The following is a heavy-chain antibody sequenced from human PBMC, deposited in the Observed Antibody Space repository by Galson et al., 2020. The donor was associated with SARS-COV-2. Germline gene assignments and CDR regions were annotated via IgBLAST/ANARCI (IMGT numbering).Heavy chain of an antibody. V-gene: IGHV3-30*04. CDR2: ISHDGKIQ. CDR1: GFTFTNYA. D-gene: IGHD1-26*01. J-gene: IGHJ3*02. Sequence: GGSLRLSCAASGFTFTNYAMHWVRQAPGKGLEWLTVISHDGKIQVYAVSVKGRFTISRDNSGNMVFLQIVSLRPDDTALYYCTRDVSGGASDIWGQGTMVTVSS. CDR3: TRDVSGGASDI.